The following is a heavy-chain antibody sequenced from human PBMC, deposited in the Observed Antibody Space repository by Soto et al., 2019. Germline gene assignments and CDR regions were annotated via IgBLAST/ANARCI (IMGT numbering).Heavy chain of an antibody. D-gene: IGHD6-13*01. V-gene: IGHV1-69*13. J-gene: IGHJ6*02. CDR2: IIPIFGTA. Sequence: EASVKVSCKASGGTFSSYAISWVRQAPGQGLEWMGGIIPIFGTANYAQKFQGRVTITADESTSTAYMELSSLRSEDTAGYYCARPRLGIAALYGMYVWGQGTTVTVSS. CDR1: GGTFSSYA. CDR3: ARPRLGIAALYGMYV.